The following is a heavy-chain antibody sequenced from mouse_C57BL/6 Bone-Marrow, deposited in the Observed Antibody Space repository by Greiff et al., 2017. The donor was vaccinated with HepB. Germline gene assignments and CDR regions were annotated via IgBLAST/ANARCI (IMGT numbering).Heavy chain of an antibody. D-gene: IGHD2-2*01. CDR2: IYPGGGYT. Sequence: VKLVESGAELVRPGTSVKMSCKASGYTFTNYWIGWAKQRPGHGLEWIGDIYPGGGYTNYNEKFKGKATLTADKSSSTAYMQFSSLTSEDSAIYYCAREGDLLWLRRGDWYFDVWGTGTTVTVSS. CDR1: GYTFTNYW. J-gene: IGHJ1*03. V-gene: IGHV1-63*01. CDR3: AREGDLLWLRRGDWYFDV.